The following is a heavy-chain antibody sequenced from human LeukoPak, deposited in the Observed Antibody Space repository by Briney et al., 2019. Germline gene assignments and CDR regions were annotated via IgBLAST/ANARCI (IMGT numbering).Heavy chain of an antibody. CDR1: GFTFSGSA. D-gene: IGHD5-18*01. Sequence: GGSLRLSCAASGFTFSGSAMHWVRQASGKGLEWVGRIRSKANSYATAYAASVKGRFTISRDDSKNTAYLQMNSLKTEDTAVYYCTRHETPGYSYGYYYYYYMDVWGKGTTVTVSS. J-gene: IGHJ6*03. CDR2: IRSKANSYAT. V-gene: IGHV3-73*01. CDR3: TRHETPGYSYGYYYYYYMDV.